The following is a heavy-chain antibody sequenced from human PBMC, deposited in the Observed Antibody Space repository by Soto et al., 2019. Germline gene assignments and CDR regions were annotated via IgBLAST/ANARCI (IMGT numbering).Heavy chain of an antibody. Sequence: QVHLQESGPGLVQPSETLSLTCSVSGRSMSSNYWSWIRQSPDKGLEWLGYVFYGGTNYNPSLGVRVVISVEASKSQFSLKLTSVPVADTAVYYCASYRGAISVESWGPGTLVTVSA. CDR2: VFYGGT. CDR1: GRSMSSNY. V-gene: IGHV4-59*01. D-gene: IGHD3-16*01. J-gene: IGHJ4*02. CDR3: ASYRGAISVES.